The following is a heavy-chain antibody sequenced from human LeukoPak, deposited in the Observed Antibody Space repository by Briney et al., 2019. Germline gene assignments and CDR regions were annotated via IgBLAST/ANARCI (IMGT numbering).Heavy chain of an antibody. Sequence: GRSLRLSCTASGFTFGGYAMTWVRQAPGKGLEWVAFIRSKAYGGTTEYAASVKGRFTISRDDSKSIAYLQMNSLKTEDTAVYYCTRDLCSSTSCYAPSDYWGQGTLVTVSS. D-gene: IGHD2-2*01. V-gene: IGHV3-49*04. CDR3: TRDLCSSTSCYAPSDY. J-gene: IGHJ4*02. CDR2: IRSKAYGGTT. CDR1: GFTFGGYA.